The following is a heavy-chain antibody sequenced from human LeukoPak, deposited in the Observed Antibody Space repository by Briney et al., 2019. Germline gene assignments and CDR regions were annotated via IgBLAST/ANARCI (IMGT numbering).Heavy chain of an antibody. CDR3: ARITRIAAAGPINWFDP. Sequence: SETLSLTCTVSGGSISSVGYYWSWIRQHPGKGLDWIGYIYYSGSTYYNPSLKSRVTISVDTFKNQFSLKLSSVTAADTAVYYCARITRIAAAGPINWFDPWGQGTLVTVSS. CDR2: IYYSGST. D-gene: IGHD6-13*01. J-gene: IGHJ5*02. CDR1: GGSISSVGYY. V-gene: IGHV4-31*03.